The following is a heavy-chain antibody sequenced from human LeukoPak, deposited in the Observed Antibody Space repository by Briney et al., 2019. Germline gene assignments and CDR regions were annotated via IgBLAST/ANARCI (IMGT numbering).Heavy chain of an antibody. CDR3: AKTGSSRFDY. V-gene: IGHV3-21*04. CDR1: GFTFSTYS. Sequence: GGSLRLSCAASGFTFSTYSMNWVRQAPGKGLEWVSSISSSSSYIFYADSVKGRFTISRDDAKNSLYLQMNTLRAEDTAVYYCAKTGSSRFDYWGQGTLVTVSS. CDR2: ISSSSSYI. D-gene: IGHD1-26*01. J-gene: IGHJ4*02.